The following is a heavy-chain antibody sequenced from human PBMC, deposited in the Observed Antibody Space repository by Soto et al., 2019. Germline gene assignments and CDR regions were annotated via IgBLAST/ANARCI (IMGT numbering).Heavy chain of an antibody. CDR2: IYYDGSA. V-gene: IGHV4-30-4*01. D-gene: IGHD2-8*01. J-gene: IGHJ5*02. Sequence: QVQLQESGPGLVKPSQTLSLTCTVSGGSVNTADYYLTWIRQSPGKGLEWIVNIYYDGSAYPNPSLTGRVTASVDTPNHQYSLNLFSVTAADTAVYYCARCMRDTYQYDNWFDPLGQGTLDTVSS. CDR1: GGSVNTADYY. CDR3: ARCMRDTYQYDNWFDP.